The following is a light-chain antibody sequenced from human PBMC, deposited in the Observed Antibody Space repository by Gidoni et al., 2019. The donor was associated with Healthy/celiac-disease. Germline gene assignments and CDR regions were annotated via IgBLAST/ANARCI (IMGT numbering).Light chain of an antibody. CDR2: GAS. CDR3: QQYGSSPRFT. V-gene: IGKV3-20*01. J-gene: IGKJ3*01. CDR1: QSVSSSY. Sequence: EFVLTQSPGTLSLSPGERATLSCRASQSVSSSYLAWYQQKPGQAPRLLIYGASSRATGIPDRFSGSGSGTDFTLTISRLEPEDFAVYYCQQYGSSPRFTFGPGTKVDI.